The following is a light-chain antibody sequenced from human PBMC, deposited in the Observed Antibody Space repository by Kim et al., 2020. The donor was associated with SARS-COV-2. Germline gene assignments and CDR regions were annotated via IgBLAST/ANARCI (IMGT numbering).Light chain of an antibody. CDR1: QSVRSTY. Sequence: PGERAALSCRASQSVRSTYVAWYQQKPGQAPRLLIYGASSRASGTPDRFSGSGSGADFTLTISRLEPEDSAVYFCHQYDASPRTFGQGTKVDI. CDR2: GAS. CDR3: HQYDASPRT. J-gene: IGKJ1*01. V-gene: IGKV3-20*01.